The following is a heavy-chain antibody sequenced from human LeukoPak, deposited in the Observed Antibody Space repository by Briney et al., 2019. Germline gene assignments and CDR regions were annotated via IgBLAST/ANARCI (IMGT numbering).Heavy chain of an antibody. V-gene: IGHV4-4*07. J-gene: IGHJ4*02. CDR2: ILNGGST. CDR1: GGSISSYY. Sequence: PSETLSLTCTVSGGSISSYYWTWIRQPAGKGLEWIGRILNGGSTNYNPSLKSRLTMSVDTSKNQFSLKLTSVTAADTAVYYCARHQRGYCSGGDCPYYFDYWGQGTLVTVSS. CDR3: ARHQRGYCSGGDCPYYFDY. D-gene: IGHD2-15*01.